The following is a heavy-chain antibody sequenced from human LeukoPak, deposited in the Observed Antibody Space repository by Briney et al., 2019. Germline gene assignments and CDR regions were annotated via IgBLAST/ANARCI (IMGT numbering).Heavy chain of an antibody. J-gene: IGHJ5*02. D-gene: IGHD6-19*01. CDR1: GFTFSSYA. Sequence: GGSLRLSCAASGFTFSSYAMSGVRQAPGKELEWVSAISGSGGSTYYADSVKGRFTISRDNSKNTLYLQMNSLRAEDTAVYYCAKEPSGWFPRSWFDPWGQGTLVTVSS. CDR2: ISGSGGST. V-gene: IGHV3-23*01. CDR3: AKEPSGWFPRSWFDP.